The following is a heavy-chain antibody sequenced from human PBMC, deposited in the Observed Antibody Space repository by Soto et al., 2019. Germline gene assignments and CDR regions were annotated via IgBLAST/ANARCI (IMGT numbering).Heavy chain of an antibody. D-gene: IGHD3-16*01. CDR3: AADGGPDYYYGMDV. CDR2: INSDGSTT. CDR1: GFTFSSFW. V-gene: IGHV3-74*01. J-gene: IGHJ6*02. Sequence: GGSLRLSCAASGFTFSSFWMHWVRQAPGKGLVWVSRINSDGSTTSYADSVKGRFTISRDNAKNTLYLQMNSLRAEDTAVYYCAADGGPDYYYGMDVWGQGTTVTVSS.